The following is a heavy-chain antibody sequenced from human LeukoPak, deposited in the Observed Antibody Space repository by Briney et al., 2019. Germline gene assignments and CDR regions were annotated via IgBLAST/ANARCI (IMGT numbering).Heavy chain of an antibody. CDR2: IYYSGST. D-gene: IGHD6-13*01. CDR3: LRSIAAAGPFDY. Sequence: PSETLSLTCTVSAGSISSYYWSWIRQPPGKGLEWIGYIYYSGSTNYNPSLKSRVTISVDTSKNQFSLKLSSVTAADTAVYYCLRSIAAAGPFDYWGQGTLVTVSS. J-gene: IGHJ4*02. CDR1: AGSISSYY. V-gene: IGHV4-59*01.